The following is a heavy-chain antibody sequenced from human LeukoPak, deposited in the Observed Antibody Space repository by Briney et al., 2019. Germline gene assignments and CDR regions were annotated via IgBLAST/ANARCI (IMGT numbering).Heavy chain of an antibody. V-gene: IGHV4-39*07. J-gene: IGHJ5*02. CDR1: GGSISSSSYY. CDR3: ARIPTIPPDP. Sequence: SETLSLTCTVSGGSISSSSYYWGWIRQPPGKGLEWIGSIYYSGSTYYNPSLKSRVTISVDTSKNQFSLKLSSVTAADTAVYYCARIPTIPPDPWGQGTLVTVSS. CDR2: IYYSGST. D-gene: IGHD5-12*01.